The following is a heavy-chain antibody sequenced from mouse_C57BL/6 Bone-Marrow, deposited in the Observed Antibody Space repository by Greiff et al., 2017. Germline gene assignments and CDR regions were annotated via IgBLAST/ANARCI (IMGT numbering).Heavy chain of an antibody. CDR1: GFTFSSYG. CDR2: ISSGGSYT. D-gene: IGHD2-4*01. CDR3: ARRDYPYAMDY. J-gene: IGHJ4*01. V-gene: IGHV5-6*01. Sequence: EVHLVESGGDLVKPGGSLKLSCAASGFTFSSYGMSWVRQTPDKRLEWVATISSGGSYTYYPDSVKGRFTISRDNAKNTLYLQMSSLKSEDTAMYYCARRDYPYAMDYWGQGTSVTVSS.